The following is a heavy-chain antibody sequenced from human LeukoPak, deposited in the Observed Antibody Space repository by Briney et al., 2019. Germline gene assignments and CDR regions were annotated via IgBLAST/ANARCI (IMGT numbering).Heavy chain of an antibody. CDR2: INAGKGNT. CDR1: GYTFTSYA. V-gene: IGHV1-3*01. Sequence: ASVKVSCKASGYTFTSYAMHWVRQAPGQRLEWMGWINAGKGNTKYSQKFQGRVTITRDTSASTAYMELSSLRSEDTAVYYCARDIVVVPVYGMDVWGQGTTVTVSS. CDR3: ARDIVVVPVYGMDV. D-gene: IGHD2-2*01. J-gene: IGHJ6*02.